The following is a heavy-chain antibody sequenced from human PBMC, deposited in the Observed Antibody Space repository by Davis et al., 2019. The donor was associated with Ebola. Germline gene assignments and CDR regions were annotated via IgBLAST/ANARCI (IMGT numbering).Heavy chain of an antibody. CDR3: ASRVVVPAGLDYYGMDV. J-gene: IGHJ6*02. D-gene: IGHD2-2*01. CDR1: GYTFTSYG. Sequence: ASVKVSCKASGYTFTSYGISWVRQAPGQGLEWMGWISAYNGNTNYAQKLQGRVTITRDTSASTAYMELSSLRSEDTAVYYCASRVVVPAGLDYYGMDVWGQGTTVTVSS. CDR2: ISAYNGNT. V-gene: IGHV1-18*01.